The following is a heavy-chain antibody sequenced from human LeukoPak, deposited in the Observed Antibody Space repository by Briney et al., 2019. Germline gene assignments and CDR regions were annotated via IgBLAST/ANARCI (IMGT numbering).Heavy chain of an antibody. CDR3: ASVDCNWNYFHF. V-gene: IGHV4-39*02. CDR2: IFSLGST. CDR1: GGSITSNNYF. J-gene: IGHJ4*02. Sequence: SETLSLTCSVSGGSITSNNYFWGWVRQPPGQGLEWIGSIFSLGSTYYNPSLKGRVTISVDTSKNHFSLKLTSVTATDTAVYYCASVDCNWNYFHFWGQGTLVTVSS. D-gene: IGHD1-20*01.